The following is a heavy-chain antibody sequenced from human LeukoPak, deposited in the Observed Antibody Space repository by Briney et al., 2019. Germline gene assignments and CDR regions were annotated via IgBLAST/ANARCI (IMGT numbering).Heavy chain of an antibody. Sequence: PGGSLRFSCAASGFTFSSYAMSWVRQAPGKGLEWVSAISGSGGSAYYADSVKGRFTISRDNSKNTLYLQMNSLRAEDTAVYYCAKGGGGWLQLMSLDYWGQGTLVTVSS. D-gene: IGHD5-24*01. V-gene: IGHV3-23*01. J-gene: IGHJ4*02. CDR3: AKGGGGWLQLMSLDY. CDR2: ISGSGGSA. CDR1: GFTFSSYA.